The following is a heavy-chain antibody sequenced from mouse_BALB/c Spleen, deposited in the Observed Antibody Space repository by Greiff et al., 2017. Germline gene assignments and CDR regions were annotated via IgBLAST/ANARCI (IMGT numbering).Heavy chain of an antibody. Sequence: VKLVESGAELVRPGVSVKISCKGSGYTFTDYAMHWVKQSHAKSLEWIGVISTYYGDASYNQKFKGKATMTVDKSSSTAYMELARLTSEDSAIYYCARSTDGNYVYYFDYWGQGTTLTVSS. CDR3: ARSTDGNYVYYFDY. CDR1: GYTFTDYA. J-gene: IGHJ2*01. CDR2: ISTYYGDA. D-gene: IGHD2-1*01. V-gene: IGHV1S137*01.